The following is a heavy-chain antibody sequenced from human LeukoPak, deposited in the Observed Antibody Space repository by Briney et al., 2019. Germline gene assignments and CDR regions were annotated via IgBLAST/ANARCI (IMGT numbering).Heavy chain of an antibody. Sequence: PGGSLRLSCAASGFTFSSYGMHWVRQAPGKGLEWVSVIYSGGSTYYADSVKGRFTISRDNSKNTLYLQMNSLRAEDTAVYYCARPLMTTVTNDAFDIWGQGTMVTVSS. D-gene: IGHD4-17*01. CDR3: ARPLMTTVTNDAFDI. CDR1: GFTFSSYG. J-gene: IGHJ3*02. V-gene: IGHV3-66*04. CDR2: IYSGGST.